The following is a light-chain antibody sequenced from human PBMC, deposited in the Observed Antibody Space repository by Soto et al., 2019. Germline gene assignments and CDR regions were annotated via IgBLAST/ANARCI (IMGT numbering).Light chain of an antibody. CDR1: QSLVHSYGNTY. J-gene: IGKJ1*01. CDR2: KIS. V-gene: IGKV2-24*01. CDR3: MQATQFSRT. Sequence: DIVMHQTPLSSPVTLGQPVSISCRSSQSLVHSYGNTYLSWCQQRPGQPPRLRIYKISNRCSGVPDRVSGRGAATEFTRKISRVEAEDVGVDYCMQATQFSRTFGQGTKGEIK.